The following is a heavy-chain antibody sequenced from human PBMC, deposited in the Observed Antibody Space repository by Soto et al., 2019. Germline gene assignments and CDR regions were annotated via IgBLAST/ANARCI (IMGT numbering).Heavy chain of an antibody. CDR1: GYTFTSYY. V-gene: IGHV1-46*03. CDR2: INPSGGST. Sequence: GASVKVSCKASGYTFTSYYMHWVRQAPGQGLEWMGIINPSGGSTSYAQKFQGRVTMTRDTSTSTVYMELSSLRSEDTAVYYCARAGSSSWYGSTGDAFDIWGQGTMVTVSS. D-gene: IGHD6-13*01. CDR3: ARAGSSSWYGSTGDAFDI. J-gene: IGHJ3*02.